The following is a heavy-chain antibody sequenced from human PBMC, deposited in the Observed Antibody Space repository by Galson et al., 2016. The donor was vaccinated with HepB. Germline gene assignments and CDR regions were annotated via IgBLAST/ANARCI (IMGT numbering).Heavy chain of an antibody. CDR1: GFTFSNYA. Sequence: SPRLSCAASGFTFSNYAMSWVRQAPGKGLEWISTIFNSGGSTYYADSVKGRFTVSRDNSNNTLYLQMNSLRAEDTAVYHCAKQLRGYYYYGMDVWGQGTTVTVSS. CDR2: IFNSGGST. J-gene: IGHJ6*02. V-gene: IGHV3-23*01. D-gene: IGHD6-6*01. CDR3: AKQLRGYYYYGMDV.